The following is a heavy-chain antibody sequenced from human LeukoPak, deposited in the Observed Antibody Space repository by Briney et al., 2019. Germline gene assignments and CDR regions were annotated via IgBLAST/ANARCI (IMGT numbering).Heavy chain of an antibody. CDR2: IYYSGST. Sequence: PSETLSLTCTVSGGSISSSSYYWGWIRQPPGKGLEWIGSIYYSGSTYYNPSLKSRVTISVDTSKNQFSLKLSSVTAADTAVYYCARIPSLFVGPSGYFDYWGQGTLVTVSS. CDR3: ARIPSLFVGPSGYFDY. CDR1: GGSISSSSYY. V-gene: IGHV4-39*01. D-gene: IGHD3-10*01. J-gene: IGHJ4*02.